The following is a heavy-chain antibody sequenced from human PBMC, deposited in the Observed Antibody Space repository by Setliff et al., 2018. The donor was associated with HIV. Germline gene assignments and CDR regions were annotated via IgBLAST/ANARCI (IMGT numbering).Heavy chain of an antibody. CDR3: GRGISARPGAPGNWFDP. CDR1: GFTFTGYW. J-gene: IGHJ5*02. Sequence: GESLRLSCAASGFTFTGYWMHWVRQAPGKGLLWVSRINTDGSSTTYADSVKGRFTISRDNAKNMVYLQMNSLRVEDTAVYYCGRGISARPGAPGNWFDPWGQGTLVTVSS. CDR2: INTDGSST. V-gene: IGHV3-74*01. D-gene: IGHD6-6*01.